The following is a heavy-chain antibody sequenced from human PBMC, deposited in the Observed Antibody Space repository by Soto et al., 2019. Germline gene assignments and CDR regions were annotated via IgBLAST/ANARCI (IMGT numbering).Heavy chain of an antibody. CDR1: GGSITSYY. J-gene: IGHJ4*02. CDR2: VFHSGIT. CDR3: ARDQNGIPYFAY. D-gene: IGHD1-26*01. V-gene: IGHV4-59*01. Sequence: QVQLQESGPGLVKPSETLSLTCTVSGGSITSYYWSWIRQPPGKGLEWIGYVFHSGITGYNPSLKCRVTISVDASKNPFSLELSSVTAADTAVYYCARDQNGIPYFAYWGQGTLFTVS.